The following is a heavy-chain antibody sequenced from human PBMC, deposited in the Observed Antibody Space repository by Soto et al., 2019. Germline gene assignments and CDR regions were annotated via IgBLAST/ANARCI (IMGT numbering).Heavy chain of an antibody. CDR2: INHSGST. J-gene: IGHJ5*02. D-gene: IGHD1-7*01. V-gene: IGHV4-34*01. CDR3: ARDRIRKLRSTRGWFAP. Sequence: SETLSLTCAVYGGSFSGYYWSWIRQPPGKGLEWIGEINHSGSTNYNPSLKSRVTISVDTSKNQFSLKLSSVTAAETAVYYCARDRIRKLRSTRGWFAPWGQGTLVTVSS. CDR1: GGSFSGYY.